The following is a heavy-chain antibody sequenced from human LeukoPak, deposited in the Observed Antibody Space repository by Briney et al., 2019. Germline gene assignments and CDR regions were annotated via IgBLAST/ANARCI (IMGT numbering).Heavy chain of an antibody. CDR3: ARWYHSGWAFDY. D-gene: IGHD6-19*01. V-gene: IGHV4-59*08. Sequence: SETLSLTCTVSGGTISSYYWSWIRQPPGKGLEWIGYIHDSGSTKYNPSLKSRVTISVETSKNQFSLKLSSVTAADTAVYYGARWYHSGWAFDYWGQGTLVTVSS. J-gene: IGHJ4*02. CDR1: GGTISSYY. CDR2: IHDSGST.